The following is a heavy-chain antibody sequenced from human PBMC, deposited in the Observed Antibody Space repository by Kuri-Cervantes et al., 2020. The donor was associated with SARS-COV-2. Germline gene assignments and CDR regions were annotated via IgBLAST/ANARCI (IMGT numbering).Heavy chain of an antibody. V-gene: IGHV4-61*02. CDR3: ARRAFGEKGVPNDY. Sequence: SETLSLTCTVSGGSISSGSYYWSWIRQPAGKGLEWIGRIYTSGSTNYNPSLKSRVTISVDTSKNQFSLKLSSVTAADTAVYYCARRAFGEKGVPNDYWGQGTLVTVSS. CDR1: GGSISSGSYY. CDR2: IYTSGST. D-gene: IGHD3-10*01. J-gene: IGHJ4*02.